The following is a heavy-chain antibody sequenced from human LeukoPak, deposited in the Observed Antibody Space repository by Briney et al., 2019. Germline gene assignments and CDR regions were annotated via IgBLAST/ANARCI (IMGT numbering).Heavy chain of an antibody. CDR3: AGGGTSDRGSAAYYNDV. CDR1: EFTFSKYG. D-gene: IGHD3-10*01. CDR2: IWFDGSSK. J-gene: IGHJ4*02. V-gene: IGHV3-33*01. Sequence: PGGSLRLSCAASEFTFSKYGMHWVRQAPGKGLEWVAVIWFDGSSKHYADSVKGRFTISRDNSKNTLYLQMNSLRVEDTAVYYCAGGGTSDRGSAAYYNDVWGQGTLVTVSS.